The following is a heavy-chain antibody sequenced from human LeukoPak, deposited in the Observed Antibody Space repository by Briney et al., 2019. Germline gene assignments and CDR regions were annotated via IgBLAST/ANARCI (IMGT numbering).Heavy chain of an antibody. V-gene: IGHV5-51*01. CDR3: ARQSGDYSYYYYMDV. J-gene: IGHJ6*03. D-gene: IGHD2-21*02. CDR1: GYSFTSYW. Sequence: GESLKISCKGSGYSFTSYWIGWVRQMPGKGLGWMGIIYPGDSDTSYTPSFGCPVTLSADKSISTAYLQWSSLKASDTAMYYCARQSGDYSYYYYMDVWGKGTTVTISS. CDR2: IYPGDSDT.